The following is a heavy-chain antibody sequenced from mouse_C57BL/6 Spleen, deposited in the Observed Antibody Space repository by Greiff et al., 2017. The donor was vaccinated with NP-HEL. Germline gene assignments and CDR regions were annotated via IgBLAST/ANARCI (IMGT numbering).Heavy chain of an antibody. CDR3: ANGLGFAY. J-gene: IGHJ3*01. CDR2: ISSGSSTI. V-gene: IGHV5-17*01. D-gene: IGHD4-1*01. Sequence: EVQLQESGGGLVKPGGSLKLSCAASGFTFSDYGMHWVRQAPEKGLEWVAYISSGSSTIYYADKVKGRFTISRDNAKNTLFLQMTSLRSEDTSMYYCANGLGFAYWGQGTLVTVSA. CDR1: GFTFSDYG.